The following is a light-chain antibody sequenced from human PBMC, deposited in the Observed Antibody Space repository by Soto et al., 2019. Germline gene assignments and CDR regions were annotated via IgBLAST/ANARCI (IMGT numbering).Light chain of an antibody. CDR1: QGISNY. Sequence: DIQMTQSPSSLSASVGDRVTITCRASQGISNYLAWYQQKPGKVPKLLIYAASTLQSGVTSRFSGSGSGTDFTVAISSVQPEYVATYYCQKYNSAPWTFGQGTKVEIQ. V-gene: IGKV1-27*01. CDR2: AAS. J-gene: IGKJ1*01. CDR3: QKYNSAPWT.